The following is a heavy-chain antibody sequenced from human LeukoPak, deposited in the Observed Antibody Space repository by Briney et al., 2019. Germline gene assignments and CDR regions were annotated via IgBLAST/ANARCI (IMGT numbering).Heavy chain of an antibody. V-gene: IGHV3-23*01. CDR1: GFTFSSYA. J-gene: IGHJ4*02. Sequence: GGSLRLSCVASGFTFSSYAMTWVRQSPGKGLEWVSGITSSGASAYYAASVKGRFTVSRDNSENTLYLQINNLSAEDSGTYYCVKDEYLYSPTWYLFEDWGQGTLVTVSS. D-gene: IGHD5-12*01. CDR2: ITSSGASA. CDR3: VKDEYLYSPTWYLFED.